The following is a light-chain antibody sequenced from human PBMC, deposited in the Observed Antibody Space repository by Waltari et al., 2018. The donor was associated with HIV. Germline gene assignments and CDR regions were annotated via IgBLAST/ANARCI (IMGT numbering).Light chain of an antibody. V-gene: IGLV2-14*01. J-gene: IGLJ2*01. CDR1: SRDVGAYNY. CDR2: EVS. CDR3: SSYTSGSAVL. Sequence: QSALTQPASVSGSPGQSITISCTGSSRDVGAYNYVSWYQQHPVKAPKLIIYEVSNRPSGVSNRFSGSKSGSTASLTISGLQAEDEADYYCSSYTSGSAVLFGGGTKVTVL.